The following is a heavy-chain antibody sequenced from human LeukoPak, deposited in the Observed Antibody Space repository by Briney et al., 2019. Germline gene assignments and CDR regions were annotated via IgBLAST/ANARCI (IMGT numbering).Heavy chain of an antibody. V-gene: IGHV1-69*05. CDR1: GGTFSSYA. D-gene: IGHD2-2*02. J-gene: IGHJ5*02. Sequence: ASVKVSCKASGGTFSSYAISWVRQAPGQGLEWMGGIIPIFGTANYAQKFQGRVTITTDESTSTAYMELSSLRSEDTAVYYCARGLGAPRYCSSISCYTWWWLDPWGQGTLVTVSS. CDR2: IIPIFGTA. CDR3: ARGLGAPRYCSSISCYTWWWLDP.